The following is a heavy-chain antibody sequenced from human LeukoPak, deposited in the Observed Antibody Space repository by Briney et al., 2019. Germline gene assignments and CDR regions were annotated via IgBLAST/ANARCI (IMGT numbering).Heavy chain of an antibody. CDR1: GFTFSSYG. J-gene: IGHJ4*02. CDR2: ISRTSVYI. Sequence: GRSLRLSCAASGFTFSSYGMHWVRQAPGKGLEWVSSISRTSVYIYYADSVKGRFTISRDNAKNSLYLQMNSLRPEDTAVYYCARESGTVTNDYWGQGTLVSVSS. V-gene: IGHV3-21*01. D-gene: IGHD4-17*01. CDR3: ARESGTVTNDY.